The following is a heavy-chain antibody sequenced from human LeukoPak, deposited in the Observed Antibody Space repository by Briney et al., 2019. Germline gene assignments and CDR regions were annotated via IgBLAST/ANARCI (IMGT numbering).Heavy chain of an antibody. CDR2: IYSDGRT. CDR3: VRDKGNDVGHS. D-gene: IGHD1-1*01. Sequence: GGSLRLSCAASGLTVSSNYMSWVRQAPGKGLEWVSVIYSDGRTYYADSVKGRFTLSRDTSQNMLYHQMNSLRAEDTAVYYCVRDKGNDVGHSWGQGTLVTVSS. J-gene: IGHJ4*02. CDR1: GLTVSSNY. V-gene: IGHV3-66*01.